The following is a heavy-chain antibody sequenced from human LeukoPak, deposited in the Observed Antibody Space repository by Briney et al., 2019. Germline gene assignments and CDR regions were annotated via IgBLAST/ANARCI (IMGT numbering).Heavy chain of an antibody. Sequence: ASVKVSCKASGYTFTGYYMHWVRQAPGQGLEWMGWINPNSGGTNYAQKFQGRVTISVDTSKNQFSLKLSSVTAADTAVYYCARSSSWYNYFDYWGQGTLVTVS. V-gene: IGHV1-2*02. D-gene: IGHD6-13*01. CDR3: ARSSSWYNYFDY. CDR2: INPNSGGT. CDR1: GYTFTGYY. J-gene: IGHJ4*02.